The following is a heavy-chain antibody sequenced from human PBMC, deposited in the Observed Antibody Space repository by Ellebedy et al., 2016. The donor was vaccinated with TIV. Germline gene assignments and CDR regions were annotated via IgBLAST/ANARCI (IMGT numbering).Heavy chain of an antibody. CDR1: GFTFNSYA. J-gene: IGHJ6*02. Sequence: GESLKISCAASGFTFNSYAMSWVRQAPGKGLEWVAVVSYVGNNKYYADSVKGRFTISRDNSENTVYLHMNSLRTEDTAVYYCAKDKVFGDSKWEIDVWGQGTTVTVSS. CDR3: AKDKVFGDSKWEIDV. CDR2: VSYVGNNK. V-gene: IGHV3-30*18. D-gene: IGHD4-17*01.